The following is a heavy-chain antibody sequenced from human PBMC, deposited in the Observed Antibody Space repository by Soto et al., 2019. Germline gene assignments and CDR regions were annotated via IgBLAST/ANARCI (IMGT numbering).Heavy chain of an antibody. CDR1: GFTFSSYA. D-gene: IGHD6-19*01. CDR2: LSVSGGST. CDR3: AKNRFHQVPVAGSKDY. Sequence: GGSLRLSCAASGFTFSSYAMSWVRQAPGKGLEWVSSLSVSGGSTYYADSVKGRFTISRDNSKDTLYLQMNSLRAEDTAVYYCAKNRFHQVPVAGSKDYWGQGTLVTVSS. J-gene: IGHJ4*02. V-gene: IGHV3-23*01.